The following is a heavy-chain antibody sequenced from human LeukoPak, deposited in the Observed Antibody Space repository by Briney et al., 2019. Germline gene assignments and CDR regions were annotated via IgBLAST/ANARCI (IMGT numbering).Heavy chain of an antibody. Sequence: PGGSLRLSCAASGFTFSSYAMHWVRQAPGKGLEWVAVISYDGSNKYYADSVKGRFTISRDNSKNTLYLQMNSLRAEDTAVYYCARDHGYDILTGQTKAFDIWGQGTMVTVSS. J-gene: IGHJ3*02. V-gene: IGHV3-30-3*01. D-gene: IGHD3-9*01. CDR2: ISYDGSNK. CDR3: ARDHGYDILTGQTKAFDI. CDR1: GFTFSSYA.